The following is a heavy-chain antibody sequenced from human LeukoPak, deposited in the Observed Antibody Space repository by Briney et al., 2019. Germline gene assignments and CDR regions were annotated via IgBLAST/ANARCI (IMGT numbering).Heavy chain of an antibody. Sequence: ASVKVSCKASGYTFTGYYMHWVRQAPGKGLEWMGGFDPEDGETIYAQKFQGRVTMTEDTSTDTAYMELSSLRSEDTAVYYCARLAVDYSNYVGWFDPWGQGTLVTVSS. D-gene: IGHD4-11*01. V-gene: IGHV1-24*01. CDR1: GYTFTGYY. CDR2: FDPEDGET. J-gene: IGHJ5*02. CDR3: ARLAVDYSNYVGWFDP.